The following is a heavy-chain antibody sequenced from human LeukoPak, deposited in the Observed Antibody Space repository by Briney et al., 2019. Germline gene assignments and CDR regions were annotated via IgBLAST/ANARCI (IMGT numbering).Heavy chain of an antibody. CDR2: IYTSGST. CDR3: ARAEDFYESSGYPTGDAFDI. D-gene: IGHD3-22*01. CDR1: GGSISSGSYY. Sequence: SQTLSLTCTVSGGSISSGSYYWSWIRQPAGKGLEWIGRIYTSGSTNYNPSLKSRVTMSVDTSKNQFSLKLSSVTAADTAVYYCARAEDFYESSGYPTGDAFDIWGQGTMVTVSS. J-gene: IGHJ3*02. V-gene: IGHV4-61*02.